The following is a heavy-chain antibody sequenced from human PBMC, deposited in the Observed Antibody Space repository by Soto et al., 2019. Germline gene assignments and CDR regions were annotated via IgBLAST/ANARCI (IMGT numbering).Heavy chain of an antibody. Sequence: ASVKVSCKASGYTFTSYYMHWVRQAPGQGLEWMGIINPSGGSTSYAQKFQGRVTMTRDTSTSTVYMELSSLRSEDTAVYYCASSIVVVVAATWYDAFDIWGQGTMVTVSS. CDR3: ASSIVVVVAATWYDAFDI. CDR1: GYTFTSYY. CDR2: INPSGGST. J-gene: IGHJ3*02. V-gene: IGHV1-46*03. D-gene: IGHD2-15*01.